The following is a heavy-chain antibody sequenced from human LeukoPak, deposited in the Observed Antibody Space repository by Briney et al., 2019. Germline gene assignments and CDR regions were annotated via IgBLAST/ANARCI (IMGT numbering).Heavy chain of an antibody. D-gene: IGHD2-2*01. CDR3: ARSDQFPYYMDV. J-gene: IGHJ6*03. CDR1: GYTFTGYY. V-gene: IGHV1-2*02. Sequence: ASVTVSCKASGYTFTGYYMHWVRQAPGQGLEWMGWINPNSGGTNYAQKFQGRVTMTRDTSISTAYMELSRLRSDDTAVYYCARSDQFPYYMDVWGKGTTVTVSS. CDR2: INPNSGGT.